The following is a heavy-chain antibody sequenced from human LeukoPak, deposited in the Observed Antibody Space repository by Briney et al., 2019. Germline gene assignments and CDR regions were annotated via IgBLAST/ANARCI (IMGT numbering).Heavy chain of an antibody. Sequence: GASVKVSCKASGYTFTTYHIHWLRQAPGQGVEWVGIIDPSGGKATYPQKLQGRVSMTRDTSTSTVYMELKSLRSEDTAVYFCARSRGGVETIAVTRWDAWGQGTLVIVS. CDR2: IDPSGGKA. CDR3: ARSRGGVETIAVTRWDA. D-gene: IGHD2-21*02. V-gene: IGHV1-46*04. CDR1: GYTFTTYH. J-gene: IGHJ4*02.